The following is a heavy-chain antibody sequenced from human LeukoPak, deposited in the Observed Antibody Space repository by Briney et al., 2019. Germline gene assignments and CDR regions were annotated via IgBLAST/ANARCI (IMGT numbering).Heavy chain of an antibody. Sequence: ASVKVSCKASGFTFTSSAMQWVRQARGQRLEWMGWINPNSGATNYPQNFQGRVTVTRDTSISTAYMELSRLRSDDTAVYYCARGLRDYYNSSGYLNYYDYWGQGTLVTVSS. CDR1: GFTFTSSA. CDR3: ARGLRDYYNSSGYLNYYDY. CDR2: INPNSGAT. V-gene: IGHV1-2*02. J-gene: IGHJ4*02. D-gene: IGHD3-22*01.